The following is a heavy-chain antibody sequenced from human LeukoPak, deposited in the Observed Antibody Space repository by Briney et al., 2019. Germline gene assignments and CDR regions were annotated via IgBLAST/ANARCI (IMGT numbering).Heavy chain of an antibody. J-gene: IGHJ4*02. D-gene: IGHD1-26*01. Sequence: SETLSPTCTVSGGSISSSSYYWGWIRQPPGKGLEWIGSIYYSGSTYYNPSLKSRVTISVDTSKNQFSLKLSSVTAADTAVYYCARAATKVFDYWGQGTLVTVSS. CDR1: GGSISSSSYY. V-gene: IGHV4-39*07. CDR2: IYYSGST. CDR3: ARAATKVFDY.